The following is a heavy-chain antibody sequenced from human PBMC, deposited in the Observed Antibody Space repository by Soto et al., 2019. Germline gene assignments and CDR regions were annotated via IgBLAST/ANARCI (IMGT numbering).Heavy chain of an antibody. CDR1: GFTFIHYG. Sequence: QVQLVESGGGVVQPGRSMRLSCAASGFTFIHYGIHWVRQAPGKGLEWLAVISYDGSNKHYADSVKGRFTVSRDNSKNTLYLQMNSLRAEDTAVYFCARYSGKYQGPIDYWGQGTLVTVSS. CDR3: ARYSGKYQGPIDY. J-gene: IGHJ4*02. V-gene: IGHV3-30*03. CDR2: ISYDGSNK. D-gene: IGHD1-26*01.